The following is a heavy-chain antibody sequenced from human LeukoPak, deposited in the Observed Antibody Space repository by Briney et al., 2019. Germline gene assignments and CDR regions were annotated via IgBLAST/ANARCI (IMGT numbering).Heavy chain of an antibody. Sequence: GGSLRLSCAASGFTFSNCAMSWVRQAPGKGLEGGSTISGRGGTTYYADSVKGRFTISRDNSKNTLYLQVNSLRAEDTAVYYCAKADCGGDCYVRDYWGQGTRVTVSS. CDR1: GFTFSNCA. CDR3: AKADCGGDCYVRDY. V-gene: IGHV3-23*01. CDR2: ISGRGGTT. J-gene: IGHJ4*02. D-gene: IGHD2-21*02.